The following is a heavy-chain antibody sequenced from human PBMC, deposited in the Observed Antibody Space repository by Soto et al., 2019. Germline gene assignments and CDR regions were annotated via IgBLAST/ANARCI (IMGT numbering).Heavy chain of an antibody. CDR2: FDPEAREI. Sequence: ASVKVSCKVSGYTLSELSMHWVRQAAGKRIEWMGGFDPEAREIVYGQNFQGRVTMTEDRSTDTAYLELSSLTSEDTAVYYCATDLYNILAGEYYLYYWDQRTAGSVSS. D-gene: IGHD6-13*01. J-gene: IGHJ4*02. V-gene: IGHV1-24*01. CDR3: ATDLYNILAGEYYLYY. CDR1: GYTLSELS.